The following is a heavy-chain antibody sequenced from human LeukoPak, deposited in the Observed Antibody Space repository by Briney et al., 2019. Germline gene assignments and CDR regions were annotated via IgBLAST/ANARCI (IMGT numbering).Heavy chain of an antibody. CDR1: GGTFSSYA. Sequence: SVKVSCKASGGTFSSYAISWVRQAPGQGLEWMGGIIPIFGTAYYAQKFQGRVTITADESTSTAYMELSSLRSEDTAVYYCARGSGYTTVRDAFDIWGQGTMVTVSS. CDR2: IIPIFGTA. J-gene: IGHJ3*02. CDR3: ARGSGYTTVRDAFDI. D-gene: IGHD4-17*01. V-gene: IGHV1-69*01.